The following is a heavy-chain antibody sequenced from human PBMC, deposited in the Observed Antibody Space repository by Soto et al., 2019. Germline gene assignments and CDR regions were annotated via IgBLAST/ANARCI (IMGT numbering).Heavy chain of an antibody. V-gene: IGHV3-33*01. J-gene: IGHJ4*02. CDR1: GFSFSSYG. CDR2: IWYDGSNQ. CDR3: ARTEDGSKMGAFDY. Sequence: QGQLVESGGGVVQPGRSLRLSCAASGFSFSSYGMHWVRQAPGKGLEWVAVIWYDGSNQFYADSVRGRFTISRDNSKNILFLQMNSLRVEDTAVYYCARTEDGSKMGAFDYWGQGALVTVSS. D-gene: IGHD3-16*01.